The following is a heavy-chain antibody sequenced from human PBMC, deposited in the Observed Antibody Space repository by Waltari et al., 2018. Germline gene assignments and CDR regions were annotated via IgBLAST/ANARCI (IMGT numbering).Heavy chain of an antibody. J-gene: IGHJ4*02. CDR3: ARADTTRAVDY. CDR1: VGSISTSSYH. V-gene: IGHV4-39*07. Sequence: QLQLQESGPGLVKPSATLSLNCTVPVGSISTSSYHWGWNRQPPGKGLEWIGSIYYSGSTYYNPSLKSRVTISVDTSKNQFSLKLSSVTAADTAVYYCARADTTRAVDYWGQGTLVTVSS. D-gene: IGHD5-18*01. CDR2: IYYSGST.